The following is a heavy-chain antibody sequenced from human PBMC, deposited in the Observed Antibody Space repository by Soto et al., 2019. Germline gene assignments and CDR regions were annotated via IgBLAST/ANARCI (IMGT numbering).Heavy chain of an antibody. D-gene: IGHD1-1*01. CDR3: ARATGTLRSRNCDY. V-gene: IGHV4-31*03. CDR2: IYHTGST. Sequence: SETLSLTCSVSGGSISTVGHYWTWIRQPPGKGLEWIGSIYHTGSTYYSKSLRSRLTVSVDTSKSQFSLRLSSVTAADTAVYYCARATGTLRSRNCDYWGQGSLVTVSS. J-gene: IGHJ4*02. CDR1: GGSISTVGHY.